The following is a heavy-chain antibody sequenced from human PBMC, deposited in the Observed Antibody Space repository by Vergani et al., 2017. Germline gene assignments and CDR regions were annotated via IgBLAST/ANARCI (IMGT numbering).Heavy chain of an antibody. CDR2: ISGSGGST. J-gene: IGHJ4*02. CDR3: AKDRGGSRGYYFDY. V-gene: IGHV3-23*04. Sequence: EVQLVESGEGLVQPGGSLRLSCAASGFTFSSYAMHWVRQAPGKGLEYVSAISGSGGSTYYADSVKGRFTISRDNSKNTLYLQMNSLRAEDTAVYYCAKDRGGSRGYYFDYWGQGTLVTVSS. CDR1: GFTFSSYA. D-gene: IGHD6-13*01.